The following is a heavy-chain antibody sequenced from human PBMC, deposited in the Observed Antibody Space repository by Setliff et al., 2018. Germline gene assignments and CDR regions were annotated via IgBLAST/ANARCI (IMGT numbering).Heavy chain of an antibody. V-gene: IGHV3-30*02. CDR3: ARAVAGNYYYYYYMDV. CDR2: TRYDGSNK. Sequence: GGSLRLSCAVSGFTFSSYGMHWVRQAPGKGLEWVAFTRYDGSNKYYADSVKGRFTISRDNSKNTLYLQMNSLRAEDTAVYYCARAVAGNYYYYYYMDVWGKGTTVTVSS. CDR1: GFTFSSYG. J-gene: IGHJ6*03. D-gene: IGHD6-19*01.